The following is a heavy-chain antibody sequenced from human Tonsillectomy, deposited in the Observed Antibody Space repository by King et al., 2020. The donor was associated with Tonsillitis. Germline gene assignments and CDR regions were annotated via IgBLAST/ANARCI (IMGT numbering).Heavy chain of an antibody. J-gene: IGHJ3*02. Sequence: VQLVESGGGLVQPGGSLRLSCTGSGFTFSRHFMSWVRQAPGKGLEWVANIKQNGKDKFYVDSVKGRFTISRDNAKNSLYLQMNSLRAEDTALYYCARDSVAGADAAFYICGPGEMFSAS. CDR1: GFTFSRHF. CDR3: ARDSVAGADAAFYI. D-gene: IGHD2-15*01. CDR2: IKQNGKDK. V-gene: IGHV3-7*01.